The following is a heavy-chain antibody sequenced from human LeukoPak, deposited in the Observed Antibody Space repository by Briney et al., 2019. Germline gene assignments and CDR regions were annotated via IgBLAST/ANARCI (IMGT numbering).Heavy chain of an antibody. D-gene: IGHD5-12*01. Sequence: QPGRSLRLSCAASGFTFSSYGMHWVRQAPGKGLEWVAVIWYDGSNKYYADSVKGRFTISRDNSKNTLHLQMNSLRAEDTAVYYCARDWLRGPTENWFDPWGQGTQVTVSS. J-gene: IGHJ5*02. CDR2: IWYDGSNK. CDR1: GFTFSSYG. CDR3: ARDWLRGPTENWFDP. V-gene: IGHV3-33*01.